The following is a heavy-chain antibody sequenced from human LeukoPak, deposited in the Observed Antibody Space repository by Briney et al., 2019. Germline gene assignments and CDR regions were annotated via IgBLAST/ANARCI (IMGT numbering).Heavy chain of an antibody. V-gene: IGHV3-30*04. CDR1: GFTFSSYA. CDR3: ARESTTPRLAESPYYYYYGMDV. Sequence: PGGSLRLSCAASGFTFSSYAMHWVRQAPGKGLEWVAVISYDGSNKYYADSVKGRFTISGDNSKNTLYLQMNSLRAEDTAVYYCARESTTPRLAESPYYYYYGMDVWGQGTTVTVSS. J-gene: IGHJ6*02. D-gene: IGHD3-9*01. CDR2: ISYDGSNK.